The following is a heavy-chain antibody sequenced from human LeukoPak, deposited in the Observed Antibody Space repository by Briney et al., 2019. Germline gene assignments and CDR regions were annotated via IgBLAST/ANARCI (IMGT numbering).Heavy chain of an antibody. Sequence: ASLKVSCKASGYTFTNYHINWVRQAPGQGLEWMGWINPNTGDRGYAQKFQGRVSITSDTSISTAYMELGSLRSEDTAVYFCARTSSLTASGYDYWGHGTLVTVFS. V-gene: IGHV1-8*03. J-gene: IGHJ4*01. D-gene: IGHD2-21*02. CDR2: INPNTGDR. CDR1: GYTFTNYH. CDR3: ARTSSLTASGYDY.